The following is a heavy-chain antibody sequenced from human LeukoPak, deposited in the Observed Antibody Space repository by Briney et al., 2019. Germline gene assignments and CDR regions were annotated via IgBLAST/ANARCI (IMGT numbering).Heavy chain of an antibody. CDR1: GGSISSYY. D-gene: IGHD6-13*01. J-gene: IGHJ1*01. V-gene: IGHV4-59*01. CDR2: ISYSGST. Sequence: SETLSLTCTVSGGSISSYYWSWIRQPPGQGLEWLGYISYSGSTNYNPSLKSRVALSADTCKNQFSLKLSSVTAADTAVYFCARGRKPYSNSWFTEYFQHWGQGTLVTVSS. CDR3: ARGRKPYSNSWFTEYFQH.